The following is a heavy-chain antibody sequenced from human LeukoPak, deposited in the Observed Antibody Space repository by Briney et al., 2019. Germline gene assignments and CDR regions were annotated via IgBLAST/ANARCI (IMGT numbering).Heavy chain of an antibody. J-gene: IGHJ6*03. CDR3: ARWSPVGYYYYMDV. CDR2: IYYSGST. Sequence: SETLSLTCTVSGDSIRSYYWSWIRQPPGKGLEWIGYIYYSGSTNYNPSLKSRVTISIDTSKNQFSLKLSSVTAADTAVYYCARWSPVGYYYYMDVWGKGTTVTVSS. CDR1: GDSIRSYY. V-gene: IGHV4-59*08.